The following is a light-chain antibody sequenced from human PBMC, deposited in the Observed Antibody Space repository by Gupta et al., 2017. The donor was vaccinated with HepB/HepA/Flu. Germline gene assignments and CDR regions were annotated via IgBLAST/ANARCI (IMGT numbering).Light chain of an antibody. CDR2: NAS. Sequence: DIQMTQSPSTLSASVGDRVTITCRASQSISNYLAWYQHKPGKAPKLLISNASSLESGVPSRFSGSGSETDFTLTISSLQPDDFATYYCQHSYGFPWTFGGGTKVEIK. J-gene: IGKJ4*02. CDR3: QHSYGFPWT. CDR1: QSISNY. V-gene: IGKV1-5*03.